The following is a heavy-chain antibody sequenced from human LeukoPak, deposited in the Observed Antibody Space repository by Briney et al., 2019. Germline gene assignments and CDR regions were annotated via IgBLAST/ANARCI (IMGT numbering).Heavy chain of an antibody. V-gene: IGHV1-69*04. J-gene: IGHJ6*02. D-gene: IGHD1-1*01. CDR1: GCTFSSYA. Sequence: SVRVSCKASGCTFSSYAISWVRQAPGQGLDGMGRSIPVCCKANYAQKFQGRVTITEDKSTSTAYMELSSLRSEDTAVYYCASERRTTGTTLSHYGMDVWGQGTTVTVSS. CDR3: ASERRTTGTTLSHYGMDV. CDR2: SIPVCCKA.